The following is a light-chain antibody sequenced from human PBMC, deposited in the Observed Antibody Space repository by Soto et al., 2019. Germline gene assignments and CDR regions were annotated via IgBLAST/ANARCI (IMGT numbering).Light chain of an antibody. CDR2: GAS. J-gene: IGKJ5*01. CDR1: QSVSSTS. Sequence: EVVLTQSPGTLSLSPGERVTILCLASQSVSSTSLAWYQQKPGQTPRLLIYGASSRATGTPDRISGGGSGTHGTLTMTRVEREDFAVNDCQRFVTPSFTFSQGTRVDIK. CDR3: QRFVTPSFT. V-gene: IGKV3-20*01.